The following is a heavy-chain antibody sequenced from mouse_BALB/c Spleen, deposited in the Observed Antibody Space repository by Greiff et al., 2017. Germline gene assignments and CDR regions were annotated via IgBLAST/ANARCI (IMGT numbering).Heavy chain of an antibody. J-gene: IGHJ3*01. CDR1: GFTFSSYA. CDR3: ARDYGNFSWFAY. Sequence: EVQLVESGGGLVKPGGSLKLSCAASGFTFSSYAMSWVRQSPEKRLEWVAEISSGGSYTYYPDTVTGRFTISRDNAKNTLYLEMSSLRSEDTAMYYCARDYGNFSWFAYWGQGTLVTVSA. CDR2: ISSGGSYT. D-gene: IGHD2-1*01. V-gene: IGHV5-9-4*01.